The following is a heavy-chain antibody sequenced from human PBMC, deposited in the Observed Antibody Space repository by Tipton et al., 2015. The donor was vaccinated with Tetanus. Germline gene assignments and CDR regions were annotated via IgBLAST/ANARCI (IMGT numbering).Heavy chain of an antibody. CDR1: GGSISSGGYY. CDR3: ARDRYYDILTGYYGVGVDRLFGMDV. Sequence: TLSLTCTVSGGSISSGGYYWSWIRQHPGKGLEWIGYIYYSGSTYYNPSLKSRVTISVDTSKNQFSLKLSSVTAADTAVYYGARDRYYDILTGYYGVGVDRLFGMDVWVQGTTVTVSS. J-gene: IGHJ6*02. D-gene: IGHD3-9*01. V-gene: IGHV4-31*03. CDR2: IYYSGST.